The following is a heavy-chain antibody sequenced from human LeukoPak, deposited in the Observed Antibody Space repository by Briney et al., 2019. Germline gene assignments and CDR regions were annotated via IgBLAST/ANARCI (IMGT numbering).Heavy chain of an antibody. Sequence: PGGSLRLSCAASGFTFSSYSMNWVRQAPGKGLEWVSSISSSSSYIYYAGSVKGRFTISRDNAKNSLYLQMNSLRTEDTAVYYCTHGGDGYKTDAFDIWGQGTMVTVSS. V-gene: IGHV3-21*01. CDR2: ISSSSSYI. J-gene: IGHJ3*02. D-gene: IGHD5-24*01. CDR1: GFTFSSYS. CDR3: THGGDGYKTDAFDI.